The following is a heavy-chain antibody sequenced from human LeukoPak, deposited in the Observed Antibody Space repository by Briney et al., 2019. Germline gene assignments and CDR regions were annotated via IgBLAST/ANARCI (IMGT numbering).Heavy chain of an antibody. CDR3: ARHGLRPSSGLYWFDP. CDR1: GGSISSSSYY. J-gene: IGHJ5*02. D-gene: IGHD6-19*01. V-gene: IGHV4-39*01. CDR2: IYYSGST. Sequence: PSETLSLTCTVSGGSISSSSYYWGWIRQPPGKGLEWIGSIYYSGSTYYNPSLKSRVTISVDTSKNQFSLKLSSVTAADTAVYYCARHGLRPSSGLYWFDPWGQGTLVTVSS.